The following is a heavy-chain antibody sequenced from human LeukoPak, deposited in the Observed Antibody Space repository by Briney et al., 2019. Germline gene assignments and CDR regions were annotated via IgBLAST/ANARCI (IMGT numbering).Heavy chain of an antibody. V-gene: IGHV1-8*01. Sequence: ASVKVSCKASGYTFTSYDINWVRQATGQGLEWMGWMNPNSGYTGYAQKFQGRVTMTRNTSISTAYMELSSLTSEDTAVYSCARAHNSSYFDYWGQGTLVTVSS. J-gene: IGHJ4*02. CDR2: MNPNSGYT. D-gene: IGHD3-22*01. CDR3: ARAHNSSYFDY. CDR1: GYTFTSYD.